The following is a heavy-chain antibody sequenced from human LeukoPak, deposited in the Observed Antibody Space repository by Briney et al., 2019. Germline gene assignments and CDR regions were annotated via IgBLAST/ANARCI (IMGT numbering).Heavy chain of an antibody. Sequence: GGSLRLSCAASGFTFSNYAMSWVRQAPGKGLEWVSAISGSGDTTYYADSVKGRFTISRDNSKNSLYLQMNSLRADDTAVYYCAKAKTQAMVLPGNYWGQGTLVTVSS. J-gene: IGHJ4*02. CDR1: GFTFSNYA. CDR3: AKAKTQAMVLPGNY. CDR2: ISGSGDTT. V-gene: IGHV3-23*01. D-gene: IGHD5-18*01.